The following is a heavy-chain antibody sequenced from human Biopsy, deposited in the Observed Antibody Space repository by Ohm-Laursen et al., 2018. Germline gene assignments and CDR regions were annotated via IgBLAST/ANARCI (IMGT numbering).Heavy chain of an antibody. CDR1: GDSISSYY. V-gene: IGHV4-59*01. CDR3: ARGSNDFGGLYFPR. D-gene: IGHD4-23*01. CDR2: LFYSGNTNSNPT. Sequence: GTLSLTCTVSGDSISSYYWSWIRQSPGKGLEWIGYLFYSGNTNSNPTNYSPSLESRVPMSVDTTKNQFSLNLASVIAEDTAVYYCARGSNDFGGLYFPRWGQGTLLTVSS. J-gene: IGHJ4*02.